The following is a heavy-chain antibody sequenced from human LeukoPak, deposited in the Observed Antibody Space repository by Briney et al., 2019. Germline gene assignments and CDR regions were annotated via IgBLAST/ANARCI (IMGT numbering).Heavy chain of an antibody. CDR1: GYTFTTYD. Sequence: ASVKVSCKASGYTFTTYDIIWVRQATGQGLEWMGWMNPNSGHTVYAQKFQDRVTITRDTSISTAYMELTSLSSEDTAVYYCARDYRITMVRGVITLGNWFDPWGQGTLVTVSS. J-gene: IGHJ5*02. D-gene: IGHD3-10*01. CDR2: MNPNSGHT. CDR3: ARDYRITMVRGVITLGNWFDP. V-gene: IGHV1-8*03.